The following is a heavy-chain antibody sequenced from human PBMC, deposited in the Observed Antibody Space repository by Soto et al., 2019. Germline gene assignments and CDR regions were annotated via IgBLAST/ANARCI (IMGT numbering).Heavy chain of an antibody. J-gene: IGHJ6*02. D-gene: IGHD4-17*01. CDR2: INHSGST. Sequence: SETLSLTCAVYGGSFSGYYWSWIRQPPGKGLEWIGEINHSGSTNYNPSLKSRVTISVDTSKNQFSLKLSSVTAADTAVYYCARGQTTVTTAHYYYYYGMDVWGQGTTVTVSS. CDR1: GGSFSGYY. CDR3: ARGQTTVTTAHYYYYYGMDV. V-gene: IGHV4-34*01.